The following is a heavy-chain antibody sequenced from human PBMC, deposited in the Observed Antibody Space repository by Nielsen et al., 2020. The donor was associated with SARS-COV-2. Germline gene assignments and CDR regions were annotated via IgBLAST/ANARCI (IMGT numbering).Heavy chain of an antibody. CDR2: ISYDGSYK. D-gene: IGHD3-10*01. CDR3: AKGQQVLLWYGELLFDS. J-gene: IGHJ4*02. V-gene: IGHV3-30*18. CDR1: GFTFSSYA. Sequence: GGSLRLSCAVSGFTFSSYAMHWVRQAPGQGLEWVAVISYDGSYKYYADSVKGRFTISRDNSKKTLNLQMSSLRVEDTAVYYCAKGQQVLLWYGELLFDSWGQGTRVSVSS.